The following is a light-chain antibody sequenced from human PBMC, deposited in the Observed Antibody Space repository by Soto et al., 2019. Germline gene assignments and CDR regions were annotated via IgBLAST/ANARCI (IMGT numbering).Light chain of an antibody. V-gene: IGKV3-11*01. J-gene: IGKJ4*01. CDR1: QSISSH. Sequence: EIVLTQSPATLSLSPGERATLSCRASQSISSHLAWYQQKPGQAPRLLIYDASNRATGVPARFSGSGSGTDFTLPISSLEPEDFAIYYCPQRSNWPLTFGGGTKVEIK. CDR3: PQRSNWPLT. CDR2: DAS.